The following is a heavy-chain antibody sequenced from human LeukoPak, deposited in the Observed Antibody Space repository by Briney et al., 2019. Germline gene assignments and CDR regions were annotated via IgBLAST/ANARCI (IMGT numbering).Heavy chain of an antibody. Sequence: SETLSLTCTVSGGSISSSSYYWGWIRQPPGKGLEWIGSIYYSGSTYYNPSLKSRVTISVDTSKNQFSLKLSSVTAADTAVYYCARHLRITMVRGVTRAPNWFGPWGQGTLVTVSS. CDR3: ARHLRITMVRGVTRAPNWFGP. CDR2: IYYSGST. V-gene: IGHV4-39*01. CDR1: GGSISSSSYY. D-gene: IGHD3-10*01. J-gene: IGHJ5*02.